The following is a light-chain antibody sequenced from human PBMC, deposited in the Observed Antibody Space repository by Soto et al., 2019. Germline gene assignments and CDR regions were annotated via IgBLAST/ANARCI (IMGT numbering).Light chain of an antibody. CDR1: HAVGVN. CDR2: DAS. J-gene: IGKJ2*01. V-gene: IGKV1-33*01. Sequence: DIQMTQSPPSLSASVGDRVTITCQASHAVGVNLNWYQQKPGKVPELLIFDASKLEAGVPPRFSGTGSGTEFSLTISSLQPDDFATYYCQRYNDYQYIFGQGTKLEIK. CDR3: QRYNDYQYI.